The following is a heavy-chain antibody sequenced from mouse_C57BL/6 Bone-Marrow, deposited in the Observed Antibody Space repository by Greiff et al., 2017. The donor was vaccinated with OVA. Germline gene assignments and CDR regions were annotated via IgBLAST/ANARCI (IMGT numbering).Heavy chain of an antibody. D-gene: IGHD2-3*01. J-gene: IGHJ3*01. CDR3: ARDDGYSPWFAY. CDR2: IHPNSGST. V-gene: IGHV1-64*01. Sequence: QVQLKQPGAELVKPGASVKLSCKASGYTFTSYWMHWVKQRPGQGLEWIGMIHPNSGSTNYNEKFKSKATLTVDKSSSTAYMQLSSLTSEDSAVYYCARDDGYSPWFAYWGQGTLVTVSA. CDR1: GYTFTSYW.